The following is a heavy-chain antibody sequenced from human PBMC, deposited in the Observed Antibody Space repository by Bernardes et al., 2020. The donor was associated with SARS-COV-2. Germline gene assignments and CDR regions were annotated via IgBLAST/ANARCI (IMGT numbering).Heavy chain of an antibody. CDR1: GYTFTSYY. CDR3: ARSSQLQIDY. CDR2: INPSGGST. Sequence: ASVKVSCKASGYTFTSYYMHWVRQAPGQGLEWMGIINPSGGSTRYAQKFQGRLTMTRDTSTSTVYMELSSLRSEDTAVYYCARSSQLQIDYWGQGTLVTVSS. D-gene: IGHD2-2*01. J-gene: IGHJ4*02. V-gene: IGHV1-46*01.